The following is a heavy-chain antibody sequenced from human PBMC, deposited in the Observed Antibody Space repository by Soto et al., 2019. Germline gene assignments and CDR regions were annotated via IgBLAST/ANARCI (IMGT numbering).Heavy chain of an antibody. CDR1: GFTFSSYW. CDR3: ARDHDYGDYDPYYFDY. V-gene: IGHV3-7*01. Sequence: GGSLRLSCAASGFTFSSYWMSWVRQAPGKGLEWVANIKQDGSEKYYVDSVKGRFTISRDNAKNSLYLQMNSLRAEDTAVYYCARDHDYGDYDPYYFDYWGQGTLVTVSS. CDR2: IKQDGSEK. J-gene: IGHJ4*02. D-gene: IGHD4-17*01.